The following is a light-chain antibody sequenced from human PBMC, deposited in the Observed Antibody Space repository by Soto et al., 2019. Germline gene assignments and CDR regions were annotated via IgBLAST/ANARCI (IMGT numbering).Light chain of an antibody. J-gene: IGKJ1*01. CDR3: QEYNSYSHT. V-gene: IGKV1-5*03. CDR2: KAS. Sequence: DIQMTQSPSTLYASVGDRVTITCRASQSISSWLAWYQQKPGKAPKLLIYKASSLESGVPSRFSGSGSGTEFTLTISSLQPDDFATYYCQEYNSYSHTFGQGTKVELK. CDR1: QSISSW.